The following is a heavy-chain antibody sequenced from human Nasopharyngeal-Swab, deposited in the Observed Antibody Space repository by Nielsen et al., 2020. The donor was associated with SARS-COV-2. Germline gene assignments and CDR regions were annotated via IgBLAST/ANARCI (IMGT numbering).Heavy chain of an antibody. J-gene: IGHJ4*02. D-gene: IGHD1-1*01. CDR3: ARDGPNWNLDY. CDR2: IRPGGNSR. V-gene: IGHV3-33*01. CDR1: GFTVSRYG. Sequence: GESLKIFCAASGFTVSRYGFDWVRQAPGKGLEWVAVIRPGGNSRIYRDSMKGRFDVSRDNSKNNLYLQIDDLRSEDTAVYYCARDGPNWNLDYWGQGTLVTVSS.